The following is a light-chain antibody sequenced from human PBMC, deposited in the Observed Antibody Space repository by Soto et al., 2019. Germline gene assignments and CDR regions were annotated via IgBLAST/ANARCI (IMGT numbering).Light chain of an antibody. CDR2: AAS. V-gene: IGKV1-39*01. Sequence: DIQMTHSPSTLSASVLYIVTITFRSSQIITRWLAWYQQKPGKAPKLLIYAASSLQSGVPSRFSGSGSGTEFTLTISSLQPEDFATYYCQQSYSTPPINFGQGTRLEIK. CDR3: QQSYSTPPIN. J-gene: IGKJ5*01. CDR1: QIITRW.